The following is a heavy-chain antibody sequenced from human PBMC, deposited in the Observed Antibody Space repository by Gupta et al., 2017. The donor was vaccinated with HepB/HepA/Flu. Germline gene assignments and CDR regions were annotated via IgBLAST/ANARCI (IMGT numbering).Heavy chain of an antibody. CDR2: ITHSGTT. V-gene: IGHV4-34*01. Sequence: AQLKLWGPGLLKPSATLSLTSADHGESFSCYYWTWIRQPPGKGLEWIGDITHSGTTNYNPSLESRVSILVDRPKKQFFLRLNSVTAADTAVYYCARRFYTSSSLDSWGQGTLVSVSS. J-gene: IGHJ4*02. CDR3: ARRFYTSSSLDS. D-gene: IGHD6-6*01. CDR1: GESFSCYY.